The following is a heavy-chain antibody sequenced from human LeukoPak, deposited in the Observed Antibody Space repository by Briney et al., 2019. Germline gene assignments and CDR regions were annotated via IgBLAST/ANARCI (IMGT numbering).Heavy chain of an antibody. CDR3: ARDLSDTIMDVNYYFGMDV. V-gene: IGHV3-30-3*01. J-gene: IGHJ6*02. Sequence: LGGSVSLSCAVSGFTFSNYAMHWVRQAPGKGLAWVAVISYDGNKKFYADSAKARFTISRDNSKKTLYVQMNSLRADDTDVYYCARDLSDTIMDVNYYFGMDVRGQGTTVTASS. CDR1: GFTFSNYA. D-gene: IGHD5-18*01. CDR2: ISYDGNKK.